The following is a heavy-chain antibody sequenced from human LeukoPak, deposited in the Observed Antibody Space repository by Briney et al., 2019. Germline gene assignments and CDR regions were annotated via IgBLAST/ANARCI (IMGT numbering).Heavy chain of an antibody. D-gene: IGHD3/OR15-3a*01. CDR2: MNPNSGNT. CDR1: GYTFTSYD. CDR3: ARARTGSGGFDP. J-gene: IGHJ5*02. Sequence: ASVKVSCKASGYTFTSYDINWVRQATGQGLEWMGWMNPNSGNTGYAQKFQGRVTMTRNTSISTAYMELSSLRSEDTAVYYCARARTGSGGFDPWGQGTLVTVSS. V-gene: IGHV1-8*01.